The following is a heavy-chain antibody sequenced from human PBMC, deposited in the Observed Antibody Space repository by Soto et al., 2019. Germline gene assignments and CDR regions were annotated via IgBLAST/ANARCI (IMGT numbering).Heavy chain of an antibody. Sequence: GVLRLSCTSSGFTFSKYPMHWVRQAPGKGLEYVSAISGDGGTTFYADSVRDRFTMSRDNLKNTLYLQMRSLRVEDMAVYYCARGQIPYGLDVWGQGTTVTVSS. J-gene: IGHJ6*02. CDR2: ISGDGGTT. CDR1: GFTFSKYP. V-gene: IGHV3-64*02. CDR3: ARGQIPYGLDV.